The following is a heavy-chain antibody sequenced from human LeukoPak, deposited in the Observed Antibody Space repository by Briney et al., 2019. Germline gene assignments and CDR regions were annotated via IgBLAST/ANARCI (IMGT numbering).Heavy chain of an antibody. J-gene: IGHJ4*02. Sequence: PSETLSLTCTVSGGSINSYYWSWIRQHPGKGLEWIGYIYSSGSTTYNPSLKSRVTISVDRSKNQFSLKLSSVTAADTAVYYCAGEVAGGFRFDYWGQGTQVTVSS. CDR1: GGSINSYY. D-gene: IGHD6-19*01. V-gene: IGHV4-59*08. CDR3: AGEVAGGFRFDY. CDR2: IYSSGST.